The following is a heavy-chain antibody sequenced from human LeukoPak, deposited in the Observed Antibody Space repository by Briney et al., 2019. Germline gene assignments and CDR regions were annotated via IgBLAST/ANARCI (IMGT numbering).Heavy chain of an antibody. CDR3: ATLNYGDYGGYYYMDV. V-gene: IGHV4-39*01. Sequence: PSETLSLTCSVSGGSISSSAYYWGWIRQPPGKGLEWIGNIYYSGSTYYNPSLKSRVTISLNTSKNQFSLELISVTAADTAVYYCATLNYGDYGGYYYMDVWGKGTTVTISS. D-gene: IGHD4-17*01. CDR2: IYYSGST. CDR1: GGSISSSAYY. J-gene: IGHJ6*03.